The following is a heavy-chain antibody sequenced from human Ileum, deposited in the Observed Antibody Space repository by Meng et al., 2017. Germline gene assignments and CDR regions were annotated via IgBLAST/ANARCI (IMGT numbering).Heavy chain of an antibody. V-gene: IGHV3-64*01. CDR3: ATGFSAGYGYDI. CDR2: LSPNGDNT. CDR1: GFTFSSYP. J-gene: IGHJ3*02. Sequence: GGSLRLSCAGSGFTFSSYPMHWVRQAPGKGLEYVSALSPNGDNTVYANSVKGRFTISRDNSRDTLYLQMGSLRGEDMGIYYCATGFSAGYGYDIWGQGTMVTVSS. D-gene: IGHD2/OR15-2a*01.